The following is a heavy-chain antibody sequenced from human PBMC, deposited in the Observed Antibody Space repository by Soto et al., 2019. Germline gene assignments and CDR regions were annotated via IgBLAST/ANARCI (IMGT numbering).Heavy chain of an antibody. Sequence: ASVKVSCKASGGTFSSYAISWVRQAPGQGLEWMGGIIPIFGTANYAQKFQGRVTITADESTSTAYMELSSLRSEDTAVYYCARANRGMVQYYYYGMDVWGQGTTVTVSS. CDR3: ARANRGMVQYYYYGMDV. V-gene: IGHV1-69*13. CDR1: GGTFSSYA. J-gene: IGHJ6*02. CDR2: IIPIFGTA. D-gene: IGHD3-10*01.